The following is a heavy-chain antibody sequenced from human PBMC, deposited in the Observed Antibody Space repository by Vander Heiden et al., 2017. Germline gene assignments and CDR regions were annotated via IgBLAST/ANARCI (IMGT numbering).Heavy chain of an antibody. Sequence: EVQLVASGGGLVQPGGSLRLSCEASGPHFRYYALPWVRQAPGKGLEWGSTISGSGNDADYAGSVKGRFIISRDNSKNTLYLQMNSLRAGDTALYYCAKEGLWYGGNWFDPWGQGTLVTVSS. CDR3: AKEGLWYGGNWFDP. J-gene: IGHJ5*01. CDR1: GPHFRYYA. D-gene: IGHD3-10*01. V-gene: IGHV3-23*04. CDR2: ISGSGNDA.